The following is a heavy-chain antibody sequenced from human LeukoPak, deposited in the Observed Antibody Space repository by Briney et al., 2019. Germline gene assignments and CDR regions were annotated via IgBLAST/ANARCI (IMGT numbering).Heavy chain of an antibody. CDR1: GFTFDDYA. V-gene: IGHV3-9*01. Sequence: GGSLRLSCAASGFTFDDYAMHWVRQAPGKGLEWVSGISWNSGSIGYADSVKGRFTISRDNAKNSLYLQMNSLRAEDTALYYCAKGSRYDFWSGYLDYWGQGTLVTASS. J-gene: IGHJ4*02. CDR3: AKGSRYDFWSGYLDY. CDR2: ISWNSGSI. D-gene: IGHD3-3*01.